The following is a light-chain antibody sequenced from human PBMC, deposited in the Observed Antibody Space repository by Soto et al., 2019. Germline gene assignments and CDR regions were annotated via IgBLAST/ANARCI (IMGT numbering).Light chain of an antibody. V-gene: IGKV1-5*03. CDR1: QSISSW. CDR2: KAS. Sequence: DIQMTQSPSTLSASVGDRVTITCRASQSISSWLAWYQQKAGKAPKLLIYKASSLDSGVPSRFSGSGSGTDFTLTISSLQSEDFASYFCQHTFNSPPWTFGQGTKVDIK. CDR3: QHTFNSPPWT. J-gene: IGKJ1*01.